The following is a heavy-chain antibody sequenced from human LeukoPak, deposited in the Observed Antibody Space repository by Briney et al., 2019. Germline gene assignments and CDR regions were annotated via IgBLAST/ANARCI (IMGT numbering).Heavy chain of an antibody. J-gene: IGHJ4*02. CDR1: GYTFTDYY. Sequence: ASVKVSCKASGYTFTDYYMHWVRQAPGQGLEWMGWINPNSGGTNYAQKLQGRVTMTTDTSTSTAYMELWSLRSDDTAVYYCARDLYDSSGYFDYWGQGTLVTVSS. CDR3: ARDLYDSSGYFDY. CDR2: INPNSGGT. D-gene: IGHD3-22*01. V-gene: IGHV1-2*02.